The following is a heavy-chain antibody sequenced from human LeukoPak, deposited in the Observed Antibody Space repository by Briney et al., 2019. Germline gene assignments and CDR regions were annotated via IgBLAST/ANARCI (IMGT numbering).Heavy chain of an antibody. V-gene: IGHV4-34*01. CDR2: INHSGST. CDR3: ARHGVGLRYFVWYYFDY. Sequence: PSETLSLTCTVSDSSITSDFYWSWIRQPPGKGLEWIGEINHSGSTNHNPCLESRVTISVDTSKIQFSLKLSSVTAADTAVYYCARHGVGLRYFVWYYFDYWGQGTLVTVSS. J-gene: IGHJ4*02. CDR1: DSSITSDFY. D-gene: IGHD3-9*01.